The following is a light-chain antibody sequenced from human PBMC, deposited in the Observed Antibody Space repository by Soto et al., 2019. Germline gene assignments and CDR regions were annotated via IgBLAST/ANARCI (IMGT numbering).Light chain of an antibody. J-gene: IGKJ4*01. CDR1: QSVLYSSNNKNY. V-gene: IGKV4-1*01. CDR3: QQHYSAPFT. Sequence: DIVMTQSPDSLAVSLGARATINCKSSQSVLYSSNNKNYLAWYQQKPGQPPKLLIYWASTRESGVPDRFSGSGSGTDFTLAISSLQAEDVAVYYCQQHYSAPFTFGGGTKVEIK. CDR2: WAS.